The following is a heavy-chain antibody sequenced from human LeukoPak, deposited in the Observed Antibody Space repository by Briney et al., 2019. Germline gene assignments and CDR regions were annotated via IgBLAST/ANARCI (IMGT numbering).Heavy chain of an antibody. J-gene: IGHJ4*02. CDR2: IRYDGSNK. D-gene: IGHD2-15*01. CDR3: AKDPGYCSGGSCNDY. Sequence: GGSLRLSCAASGFTFSSYGMHWVRQAPGKGLEWVAFIRYDGSNKYYADSVKGRFTISRDNSKNTLYLQMNSLRAEDTAVYYCAKDPGYCSGGSCNDYWGQGTLVTVSS. V-gene: IGHV3-30*02. CDR1: GFTFSSYG.